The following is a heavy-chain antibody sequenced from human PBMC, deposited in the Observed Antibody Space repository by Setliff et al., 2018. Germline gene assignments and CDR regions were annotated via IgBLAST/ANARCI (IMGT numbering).Heavy chain of an antibody. J-gene: IGHJ5*01. CDR3: ARDLGNWFDP. CDR2: IYNSDST. Sequence: GGSLRLSCVVSGLIVSDIHMTWVRQTPGKGLEWLSVIYNSDSTYYTDSVKGRFTISRDNSKNTVYPQMNNLRADDTAIYYCARDLGNWFDPWGQGTLVTVSS. V-gene: IGHV3-53*01. CDR1: GLIVSDIH. D-gene: IGHD3-16*01.